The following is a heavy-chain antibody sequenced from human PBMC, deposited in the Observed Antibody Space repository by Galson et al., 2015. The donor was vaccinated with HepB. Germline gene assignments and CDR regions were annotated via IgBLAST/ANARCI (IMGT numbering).Heavy chain of an antibody. V-gene: IGHV1-18*01. CDR2: ISAYNGNT. J-gene: IGHJ2*01. CDR1: GGTFSSYT. D-gene: IGHD3-22*01. CDR3: ARAAGYYYDSSGYYYGYYWYFDL. Sequence: SVKVSCKASGGTFSSYTISWVRQAPGQGLEWMGWISAYNGNTNYAQKLQGRVTMTTDTSTSTAYMELRSLRSDDTAVYYCARAAGYYYDSSGYYYGYYWYFDLWGRGTLVTVSS.